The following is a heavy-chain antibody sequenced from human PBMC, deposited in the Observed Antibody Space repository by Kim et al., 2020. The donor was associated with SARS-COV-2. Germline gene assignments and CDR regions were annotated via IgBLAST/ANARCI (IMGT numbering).Heavy chain of an antibody. D-gene: IGHD3-10*01. J-gene: IGHJ4*02. Sequence: SETLSLTCTVSGGSVRSGTYYWSWIRQPPGKGLEWIGYVYYTGSTNYNPSLKSRVTISVDTSKNQFSLKLSSVTAADTAVYYCAGDMEGYYGSGSWGQGTLVTVSS. CDR3: AGDMEGYYGSGS. CDR1: GGSVRSGTYY. V-gene: IGHV4-61*01. CDR2: VYYTGST.